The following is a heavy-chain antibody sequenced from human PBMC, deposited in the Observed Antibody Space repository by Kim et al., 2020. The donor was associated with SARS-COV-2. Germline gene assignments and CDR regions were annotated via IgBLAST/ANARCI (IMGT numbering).Heavy chain of an antibody. J-gene: IGHJ3*02. V-gene: IGHV4-31*03. Sequence: SETLSLTCTVSGGSISSGGYYWSWIRQHPGKGLEWIGYIYYSGSTYYNPSLKSRLTISVDTSKNQFSLKLSSVTAADTAVYYCAGELGGYDTVDAFDIWGQGTMVTVSS. CDR3: AGELGGYDTVDAFDI. CDR1: GGSISSGGYY. CDR2: IYYSGST. D-gene: IGHD5-12*01.